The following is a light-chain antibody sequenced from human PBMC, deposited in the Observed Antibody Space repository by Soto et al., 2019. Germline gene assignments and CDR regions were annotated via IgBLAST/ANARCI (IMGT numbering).Light chain of an antibody. CDR2: LNSDGSN. V-gene: IGLV4-69*01. Sequence: QPVLTQSPSASASLGASVKFTCTLSSGHSSYAIAWHQQQPEKGPRYLMKLNSDGSNNKGDGIPDRFSGSSSGAERYLTITILQSEDEADYYCQTWDTGSVIFGGGTKLTVL. J-gene: IGLJ2*01. CDR3: QTWDTGSVI. CDR1: SGHSSYA.